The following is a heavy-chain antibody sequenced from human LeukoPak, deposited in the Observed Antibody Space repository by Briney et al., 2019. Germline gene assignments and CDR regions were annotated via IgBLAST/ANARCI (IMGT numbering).Heavy chain of an antibody. V-gene: IGHV4-61*05. D-gene: IGHD3-10*01. CDR2: IYYSGST. CDR3: ATAGRMVRGGRAFDI. CDR1: GGSISSSSYY. Sequence: PSETLSLTCTVSGGSISSSSYYWGWIRQPPGKGLEWIGYIYYSGSTNYNPSLKSRVTISVDTSKNQFSLKLSSVTAADTAVYYCATAGRMVRGGRAFDIWGQGTMVTVSS. J-gene: IGHJ3*02.